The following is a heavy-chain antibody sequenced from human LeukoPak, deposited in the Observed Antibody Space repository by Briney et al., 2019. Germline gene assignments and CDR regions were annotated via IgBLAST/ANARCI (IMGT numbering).Heavy chain of an antibody. D-gene: IGHD3-10*01. CDR1: GYTLTELS. V-gene: IGHV1-24*01. Sequence: ASVKVSCKVSGYTLTELSMHWVRQAPGKGLEWMGGFDPEDGVTIYAQKFQGRVTMTEDTSTDTAYMELSSLRSEDTAVYYCATTSTRSYGSGSYYGYWGQGTLVTVSS. CDR3: ATTSTRSYGSGSYYGY. J-gene: IGHJ4*02. CDR2: FDPEDGVT.